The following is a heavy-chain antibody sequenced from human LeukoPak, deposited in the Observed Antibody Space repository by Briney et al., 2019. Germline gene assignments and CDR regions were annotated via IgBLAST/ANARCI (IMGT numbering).Heavy chain of an antibody. CDR2: ISAYNGNT. V-gene: IGHV1-18*01. J-gene: IGHJ5*02. CDR3: AREAGTYYYGWFDP. CDR1: GGTFSSYA. D-gene: IGHD3-10*01. Sequence: GASVKVSCKASGGTFSSYAISWVRQAPGQGLEWMGWISAYNGNTNYAQKLQGRVTMTTDTSTSTAYMELRSLRSDDTAVYYCAREAGTYYYGWFDPWGQGTLVTVSS.